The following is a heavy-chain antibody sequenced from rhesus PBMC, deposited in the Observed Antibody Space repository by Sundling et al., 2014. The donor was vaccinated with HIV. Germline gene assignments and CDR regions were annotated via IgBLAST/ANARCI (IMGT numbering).Heavy chain of an antibody. V-gene: IGHV4S2*01. Sequence: QVQLQESGPGLVKPSETLPLTCAVSGASISSHYWSWIRQAPGKGLEWIGRIYGGGGSTDYNPSLKSRVTISIDTSKNQFSLKLSSVTAADTAVYYCAREGVGTLYYYGLDSWGQGVVVTVSS. CDR2: IYGGGGST. J-gene: IGHJ6*01. CDR1: GASISSHY. CDR3: AREGVGTLYYYGLDS. D-gene: IGHD1-44*01.